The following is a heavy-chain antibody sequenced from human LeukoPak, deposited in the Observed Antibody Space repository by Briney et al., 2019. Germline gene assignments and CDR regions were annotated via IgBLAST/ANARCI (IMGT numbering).Heavy chain of an antibody. V-gene: IGHV1-18*01. CDR3: ARVSDYDFWSGDNWFDP. Sequence: ASVKVSCTASGYTFTSYGISWVRQAPGQGLEWMGWISAYNGNTNYAQKLQGRVTMTTDTSTSTAYMELRSLRSDDTAVYYCARVSDYDFWSGDNWFDPWGQGTLVTVSS. CDR1: GYTFTSYG. D-gene: IGHD3-3*01. CDR2: ISAYNGNT. J-gene: IGHJ5*02.